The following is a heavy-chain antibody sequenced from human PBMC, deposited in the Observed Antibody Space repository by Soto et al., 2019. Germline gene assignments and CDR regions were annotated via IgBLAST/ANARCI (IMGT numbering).Heavy chain of an antibody. CDR2: ISATGGST. CDR1: GFSFSTYA. D-gene: IGHD2-15*01. CDR3: TRDSNTADVGPRPIGYFDL. J-gene: IGHJ2*01. V-gene: IGHV3-23*01. Sequence: EVQWLESGGGLVQPGGSLRLSCAASGFSFSTYAMAWVRQAPGKGLDWVSLISATGGSTYYADSVKGRFTISRDNSKNILHLQLNSLRAEDTALYYCTRDSNTADVGPRPIGYFDLWGRGTLVTVSA.